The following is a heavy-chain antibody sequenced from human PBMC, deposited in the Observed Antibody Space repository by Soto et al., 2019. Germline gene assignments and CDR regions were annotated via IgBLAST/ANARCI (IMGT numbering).Heavy chain of an antibody. J-gene: IGHJ4*02. V-gene: IGHV3-30*18. CDR3: AKFGLGSSWQLDY. CDR2: ISYDGSNK. D-gene: IGHD6-13*01. CDR1: GFTFSSYG. Sequence: QVQLVESGGGVVQPGRSLRLSCAASGFTFSSYGMHWVRQAPGKGLEWVAVISYDGSNKYYADSVKGRFTISRDHSKNTLYLQMTSLRAEDTAVYYCAKFGLGSSWQLDYWGQGTLVTVSS.